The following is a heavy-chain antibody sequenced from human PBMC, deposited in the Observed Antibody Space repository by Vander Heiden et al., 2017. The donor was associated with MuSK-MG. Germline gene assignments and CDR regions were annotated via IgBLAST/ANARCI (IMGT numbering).Heavy chain of an antibody. CDR1: GYTFTSYG. Sequence: QVQLVQSGAEVKKPGASVKVSCKASGYTFTSYGISGVRQAPGQGLEWMGWISAYHGNTNYAQKLQGWVTMTTDTSTSTAYMELRSLRSDDTAVYYCARIVGGPAAMLGYYYYYMDVWGKGTTGTVSS. V-gene: IGHV1-18*01. CDR3: ARIVGGPAAMLGYYYYYMDV. J-gene: IGHJ6*03. D-gene: IGHD2-2*01. CDR2: ISAYHGNT.